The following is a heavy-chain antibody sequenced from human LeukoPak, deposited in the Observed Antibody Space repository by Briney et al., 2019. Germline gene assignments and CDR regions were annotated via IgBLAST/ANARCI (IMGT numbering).Heavy chain of an antibody. Sequence: GGSLRLSCAASGFTFSDYYMSWIRQAPGKGLERVSYVSSSGSTIYYADSVKGRFTISRDNAKNSLYLQMNSLRAEDTAVYYCAISGSYWAWAHWGQGTLVTISS. CDR3: AISGSYWAWAH. D-gene: IGHD1-26*01. CDR1: GFTFSDYY. CDR2: VSSSGSTI. J-gene: IGHJ4*02. V-gene: IGHV3-11*01.